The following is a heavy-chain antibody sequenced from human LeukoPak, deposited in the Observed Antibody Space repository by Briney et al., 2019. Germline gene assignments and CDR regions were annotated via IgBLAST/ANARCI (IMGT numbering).Heavy chain of an antibody. J-gene: IGHJ4*02. V-gene: IGHV4-59*08. Sequence: SETLSLTCTVPGGSISSYYWSWIRQPPGKGLEWIGYIYYSGSTNYNPSLKSRVTISVDTSKNQFSLKLSSVTAADTAVYYCARHETYYDSSGYYRVFDYWGQGTLVTVSA. D-gene: IGHD3-22*01. CDR3: ARHETYYDSSGYYRVFDY. CDR1: GGSISSYY. CDR2: IYYSGST.